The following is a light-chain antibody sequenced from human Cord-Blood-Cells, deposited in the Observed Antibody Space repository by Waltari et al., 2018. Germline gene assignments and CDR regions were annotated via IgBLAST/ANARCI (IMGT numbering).Light chain of an antibody. V-gene: IGKV3-15*01. CDR1: QSVSSN. CDR2: GAS. CDR3: QQYNNWPPFT. Sequence: EIAMKQSTATPSASLGVRATHPGRASQSVSSNVAWYQQKPGQAPRLLIYGASTRATGIPARFSGSGSGTEFTLTISSLQSEDFAVYYCQQYNNWPPFTFGPGTKVDIK. J-gene: IGKJ3*01.